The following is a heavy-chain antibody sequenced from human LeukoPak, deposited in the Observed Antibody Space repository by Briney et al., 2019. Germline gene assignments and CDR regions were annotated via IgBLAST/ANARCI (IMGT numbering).Heavy chain of an antibody. CDR2: IYYAGST. CDR3: ARAETYYGSGYYFDY. CDR1: GGSISSYY. J-gene: IGHJ4*02. Sequence: SETLSLTCTVSGGSISSYYWSWIRQPPGKGLEWIAYIYYAGSTYYNPSLKSRVTISVDMSKNQFSLNLNSVTAADTAVYYCARAETYYGSGYYFDYWGQGTLVTVSS. V-gene: IGHV4-59*08. D-gene: IGHD3-10*01.